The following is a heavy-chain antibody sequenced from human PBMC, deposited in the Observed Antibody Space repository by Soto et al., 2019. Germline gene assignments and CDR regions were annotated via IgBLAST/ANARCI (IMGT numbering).Heavy chain of an antibody. V-gene: IGHV3-23*01. D-gene: IGHD6-13*01. CDR2: ISGSGDAT. Sequence: EVQLLESGGGVVQPGGSLRRSCAASGLTFSAYAMSWVRQAPGKGLEWVSVISGSGDATYYADSVKGRFTISRDNSKNTLYLQMNSLRAGDTAVYYCARQDYSTTWYLNYWGQGTLVTVSS. CDR3: ARQDYSTTWYLNY. CDR1: GLTFSAYA. J-gene: IGHJ4*02.